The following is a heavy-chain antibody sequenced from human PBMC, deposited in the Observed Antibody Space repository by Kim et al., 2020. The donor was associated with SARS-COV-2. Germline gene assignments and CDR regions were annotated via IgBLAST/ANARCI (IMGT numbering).Heavy chain of an antibody. Sequence: GGSLRLSCAASGFTFSSYAMSWVRQAPGKGLEWVSAISGSGGSTYYADSVKGRFTISRDNSKHTLYLQMNSLRAEDTAVYYCAKDLEYSSSWYGAYYYYGMDVWGQGTTVTVSS. V-gene: IGHV3-23*01. J-gene: IGHJ6*02. CDR3: AKDLEYSSSWYGAYYYYGMDV. CDR1: GFTFSSYA. D-gene: IGHD6-13*01. CDR2: ISGSGGST.